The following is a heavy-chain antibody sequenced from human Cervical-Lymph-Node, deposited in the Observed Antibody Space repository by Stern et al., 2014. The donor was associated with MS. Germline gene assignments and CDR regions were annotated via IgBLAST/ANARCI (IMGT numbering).Heavy chain of an antibody. CDR2: IWYDGSNK. D-gene: IGHD1-26*01. J-gene: IGHJ4*02. CDR3: ARDAMYSGSYPDY. CDR1: GFTFSSYG. V-gene: IGHV3-33*01. Sequence: VHLVESGGGVVQPGRSLRLSCAGSGFTFSSYGMHWVRQAPGKGLEWVALIWYDGSNKYYADSVKGRFTISRDNSKNTLYLQMNSLRAEDTAVYYCARDAMYSGSYPDYWGRGTLVTVSS.